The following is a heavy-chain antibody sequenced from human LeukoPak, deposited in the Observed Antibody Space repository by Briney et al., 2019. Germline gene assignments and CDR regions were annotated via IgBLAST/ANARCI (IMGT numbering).Heavy chain of an antibody. Sequence: SETLSLTCAVYGGSFSGYYWSWIRQPPGKGLEWIGEINHSGSTNYNPSLKSRVTISVDTSKNQFSLKLSSVTAADTAVYYCARETNYYDSSGSSCAFDIWGQGTMVTVSS. D-gene: IGHD3-22*01. CDR2: INHSGST. CDR3: ARETNYYDSSGSSCAFDI. CDR1: GGSFSGYY. J-gene: IGHJ3*02. V-gene: IGHV4-34*01.